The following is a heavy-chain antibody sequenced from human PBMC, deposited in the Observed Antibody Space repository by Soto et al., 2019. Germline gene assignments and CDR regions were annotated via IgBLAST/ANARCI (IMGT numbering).Heavy chain of an antibody. CDR1: GFTFSSYA. J-gene: IGHJ4*02. CDR2: ISYDGSNK. V-gene: IGHV3-30-3*01. D-gene: IGHD6-13*01. Sequence: GGPLRLSCAASGFTFSSYAMHWVRQAPGKGLEWVAVISYDGSNKYYADSVKGRFTISRDNSKNTLYLQMNSLRAEDTAVYYCARDQPTFIAAAGTYDYWGQGTLVTVSS. CDR3: ARDQPTFIAAAGTYDY.